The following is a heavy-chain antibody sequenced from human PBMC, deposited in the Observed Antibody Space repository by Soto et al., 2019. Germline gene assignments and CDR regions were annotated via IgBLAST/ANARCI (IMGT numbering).Heavy chain of an antibody. J-gene: IGHJ4*02. D-gene: IGHD6-13*01. CDR2: INSPGSTI. Sequence: PGGSLRLSCAASGFTFSTYSMSWVRQAPGKGLEWVSYINSPGSTIYYADSVRGRFTISRDNAKNSLHLQMNSLRDEDTAVYYCARGAAAGTSRFDYWGQGTLVTVSS. CDR1: GFTFSTYS. V-gene: IGHV3-48*02. CDR3: ARGAAAGTSRFDY.